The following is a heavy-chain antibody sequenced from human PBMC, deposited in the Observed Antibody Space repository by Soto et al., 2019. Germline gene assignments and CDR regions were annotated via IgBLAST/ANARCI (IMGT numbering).Heavy chain of an antibody. D-gene: IGHD3-3*01. CDR3: ARDQDGTIFRNYYYGLDV. CDR2: IWYDGSNQ. J-gene: IGHJ6*02. Sequence: GGSLRLSCAASGFTFSSYGMHWVRQAPGKGLEWVAFIWYDGSNQYYAEYVKGRFTISRDNSKNTLFLQINSLRAEDTAMYYCARDQDGTIFRNYYYGLDVWGQGTTVTVSS. CDR1: GFTFSSYG. V-gene: IGHV3-33*01.